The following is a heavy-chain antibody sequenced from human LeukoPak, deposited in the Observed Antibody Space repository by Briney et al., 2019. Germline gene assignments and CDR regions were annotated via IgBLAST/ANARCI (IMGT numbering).Heavy chain of an antibody. CDR2: INSDGSSI. J-gene: IGHJ2*01. V-gene: IGHV3-74*01. CDR3: ARDRSVVPTASWFFDL. D-gene: IGHD2-2*01. Sequence: GGSLRLSCVASGFTFSSYWMHWVRQAPGKGLVWVSRINSDGSSITYADSVKGRFTISRDNAKNTLYLQMNSLRAEDTAVYYCARDRSVVPTASWFFDLWGRGTLVTVSS. CDR1: GFTFSSYW.